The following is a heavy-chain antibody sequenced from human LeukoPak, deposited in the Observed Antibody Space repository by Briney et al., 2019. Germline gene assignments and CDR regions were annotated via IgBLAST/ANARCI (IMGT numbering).Heavy chain of an antibody. V-gene: IGHV3-21*04. D-gene: IGHD3-22*01. Sequence: PGGSLRLSCAASGFTFSSYSMNWVRQAPGKGLEWVSSISSSSSYIYYADSVKGRFTISRDNAKNTLYLQMNSLRAEDTAVYYCAKAPYKNYYDSSGTDYWGQGTLVTVSS. CDR1: GFTFSSYS. J-gene: IGHJ4*02. CDR3: AKAPYKNYYDSSGTDY. CDR2: ISSSSSYI.